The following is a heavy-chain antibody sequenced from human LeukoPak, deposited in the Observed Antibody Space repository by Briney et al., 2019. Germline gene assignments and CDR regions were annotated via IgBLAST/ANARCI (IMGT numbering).Heavy chain of an antibody. CDR2: ISAYNGNT. D-gene: IGHD3-10*01. CDR1: GYTFTSYG. J-gene: IGHJ6*03. Sequence: ASVKVSCKASGYTFTSYGISWVRQAPGQGLEWMGWISAYNGNTNYAQKLQGRVTMTTDTSTSTAYMELRSLRSDDTAVYYCVRYYYGSGSYFSPYYYYYMDVWGKGTTVTISS. V-gene: IGHV1-18*01. CDR3: VRYYYGSGSYFSPYYYYYMDV.